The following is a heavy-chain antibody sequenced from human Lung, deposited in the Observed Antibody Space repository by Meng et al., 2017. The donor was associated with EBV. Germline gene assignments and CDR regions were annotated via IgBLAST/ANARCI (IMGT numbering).Heavy chain of an antibody. V-gene: IGHV7-4-1*02. CDR1: GYPFTSYA. Sequence: QVQLVQSGSELKKPXXSVKVXCKASGYPFTSYAMNWVRQAPGQGLEWMGWINTNTGNPTYAQGFTGRFVFSLDTSVSTAYLQISSLKAADTAVYYCARLYCSGGSCYTIDYWGQGTMVTVSS. CDR2: INTNTGNP. J-gene: IGHJ4*02. D-gene: IGHD2-15*01. CDR3: ARLYCSGGSCYTIDY.